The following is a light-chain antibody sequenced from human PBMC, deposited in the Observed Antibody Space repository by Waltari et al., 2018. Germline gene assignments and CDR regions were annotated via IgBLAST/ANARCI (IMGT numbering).Light chain of an antibody. V-gene: IGKV3-20*01. J-gene: IGKJ1*01. CDR3: QQYGSSPET. CDR1: QSVSNSF. Sequence: EIELTQSPGTLSLSPGERATLSCRASQSVSNSFLAWYQQKPGQAPRLLIYGASSRATGIPGRFSGSGSGTDFTLTISRLEPEDFTVYYCQQYGSSPETFGQGTKVEIK. CDR2: GAS.